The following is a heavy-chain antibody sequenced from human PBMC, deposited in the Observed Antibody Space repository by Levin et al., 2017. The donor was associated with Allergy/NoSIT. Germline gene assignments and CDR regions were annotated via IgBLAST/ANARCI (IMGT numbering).Heavy chain of an antibody. D-gene: IGHD3-10*01. V-gene: IGHV4-39*01. CDR1: GGSFITSSYF. CDR3: ARHTALLWFEELGFDS. CDR2: IYYSGPT. Sequence: SETLSLTCTVSGGSFITSSYFWAWIRQPPGKGLEWLVSIYYSGPTYYNPSLKSRLSISIDTCTNQFSLKLRPVTAAVTAVYYCARHTALLWFEELGFDSWGQGKLVAVSS. J-gene: IGHJ4*02.